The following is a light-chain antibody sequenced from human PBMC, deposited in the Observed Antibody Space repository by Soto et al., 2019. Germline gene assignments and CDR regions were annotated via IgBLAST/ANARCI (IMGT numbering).Light chain of an antibody. CDR2: KAS. J-gene: IGKJ3*01. V-gene: IGKV1-5*03. CDR1: QSIKNW. CDR3: QQYNSYSQFT. Sequence: DIQMTQSPSTLSASVGDRVTITCRASQSIKNWLAWYQQKPGEAPKLLIYKASTLESGVPSRFSGSGSVTEFTLTISCLQPDDVATYHCQQYNSYSQFTFGPGTKVDIK.